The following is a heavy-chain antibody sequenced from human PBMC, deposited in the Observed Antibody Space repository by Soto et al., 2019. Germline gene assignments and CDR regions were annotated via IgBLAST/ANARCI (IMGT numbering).Heavy chain of an antibody. CDR3: AREDSIIIPAVSDF. CDR2: ISTSGRTI. Sequence: GGSLRLSCAVSAFSFTSDEMNWVRQAPGKGLEWVAYISTSGRTIYYADSVKGRFTISRDNAKSSVSLQMNTLRVEDTAVYYCAREDSIIIPAVSDFWGQGTLVTVSS. CDR1: AFSFTSDE. V-gene: IGHV3-48*03. D-gene: IGHD2-2*01. J-gene: IGHJ4*02.